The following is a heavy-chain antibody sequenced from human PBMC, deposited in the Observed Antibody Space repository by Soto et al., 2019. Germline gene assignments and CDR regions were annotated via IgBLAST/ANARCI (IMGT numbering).Heavy chain of an antibody. V-gene: IGHV3-15*01. CDR3: TTVPDPPRLNEWDFDY. CDR1: GFTFSSYA. Sequence: EVQLLESGGGLVQPGGSLRLSCAASGFTFSSYAMSWVRQAPGKGLEWVGRIKSKTDGGTTDYAAPVKGRFTISRDDSKNTLYLQMNGLKTEDTAVYYCTTVPDPPRLNEWDFDYWGQGTLVTVSS. CDR2: IKSKTDGGTT. D-gene: IGHD1-26*01. J-gene: IGHJ4*02.